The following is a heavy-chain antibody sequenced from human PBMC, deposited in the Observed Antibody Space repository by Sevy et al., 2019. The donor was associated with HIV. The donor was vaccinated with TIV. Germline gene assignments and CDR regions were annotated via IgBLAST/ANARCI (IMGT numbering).Heavy chain of an antibody. CDR1: GFTFGGYA. V-gene: IGHV3-23*01. D-gene: IGHD2-2*01. CDR3: AKRPVSYCSGATCSLDY. J-gene: IGHJ4*02. Sequence: GGSLRLSCAASGFTFGGYAMAWVHQAPGKGLESVSAISGTGETTYYTNSVKGRFTVSRDNSNNILYLQMNSLRGEDTAVYYCAKRPVSYCSGATCSLDYWGPGTLVTVSS. CDR2: ISGTGETT.